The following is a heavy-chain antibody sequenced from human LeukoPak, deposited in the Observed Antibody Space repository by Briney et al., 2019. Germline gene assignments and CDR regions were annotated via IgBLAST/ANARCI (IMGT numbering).Heavy chain of an antibody. CDR3: ARSGSGYLRYYFDY. CDR2: IYYSGST. D-gene: IGHD5-12*01. CDR1: GGSININTYY. Sequence: SETLSLTCTVSGGSININTYYWGWIRQPPGKGLEWIGSIYYSGSTYYNPSLKSRVTISVDTSKNQFSLKLNSVTAADTAVYYCARSGSGYLRYYFDYWGQGTLVTVSS. V-gene: IGHV4-39*07. J-gene: IGHJ4*02.